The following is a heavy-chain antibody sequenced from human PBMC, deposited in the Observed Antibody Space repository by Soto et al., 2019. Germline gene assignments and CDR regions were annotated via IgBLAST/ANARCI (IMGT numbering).Heavy chain of an antibody. CDR2: IIPIFGTA. Sequence: SVKVSCKASGGTFSSYAISWVRQAPGQGLEWMGGIIPIFGTANYAQKFQGRVTITADESTSTAYMELSSLRSEDTAVYYCAGAYYDSSGYPPGYYYYYGMGVWGQGTTVTVSS. J-gene: IGHJ6*02. CDR3: AGAYYDSSGYPPGYYYYYGMGV. D-gene: IGHD3-22*01. CDR1: GGTFSSYA. V-gene: IGHV1-69*13.